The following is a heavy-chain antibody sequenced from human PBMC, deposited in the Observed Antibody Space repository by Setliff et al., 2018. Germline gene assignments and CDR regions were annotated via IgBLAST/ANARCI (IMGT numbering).Heavy chain of an antibody. J-gene: IGHJ3*02. V-gene: IGHV4-31*03. D-gene: IGHD4-17*01. CDR2: IYYSGST. Sequence: SETLSLTCTVSGGSISSSSYYWGWIRQPPGKGLEWIGYIYYSGSTYYNPSLKSRVTISVDTSKNQFSLKLSPVTAADTAVYYCARDPLTTNRRRAFDIWGQGTMVTVSS. CDR3: ARDPLTTNRRRAFDI. CDR1: GGSISSSSYY.